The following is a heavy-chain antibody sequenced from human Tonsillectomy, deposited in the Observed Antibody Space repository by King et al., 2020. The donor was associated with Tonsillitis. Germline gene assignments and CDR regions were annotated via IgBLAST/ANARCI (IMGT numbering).Heavy chain of an antibody. D-gene: IGHD2-21*02. Sequence: QLVQSGAEVKKXGASVKVSCKASGYTLIDYYMHWVRQAPGQGLEWMGIINPSGDYTSYAQKFLGRVTVTSDTSTSTVYMELSSLTSEDTAVYYCARGDPYWGGDCYWADLDYWGQGTLVTVSS. CDR1: GYTLIDYY. CDR2: INPSGDYT. CDR3: ARGDPYWGGDCYWADLDY. J-gene: IGHJ4*02. V-gene: IGHV1-46*01.